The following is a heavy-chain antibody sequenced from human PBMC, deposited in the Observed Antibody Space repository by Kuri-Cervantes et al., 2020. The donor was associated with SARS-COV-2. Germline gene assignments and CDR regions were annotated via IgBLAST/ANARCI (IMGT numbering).Heavy chain of an antibody. CDR1: GDNFDTYW. V-gene: IGHV5-51*01. D-gene: IGHD2-8*01. Sequence: GESLKISCQGSGDNFDTYWIAWVRQMPGKGLEWMGIIYPDASETRYNPSFRGQVTISADKSISTAYLQWSSLKASDTAMYYCSTPIGIYCANTVCPKVDAFDIWGQGTMVTVSS. CDR3: STPIGIYCANTVCPKVDAFDI. J-gene: IGHJ3*02. CDR2: IYPDASET.